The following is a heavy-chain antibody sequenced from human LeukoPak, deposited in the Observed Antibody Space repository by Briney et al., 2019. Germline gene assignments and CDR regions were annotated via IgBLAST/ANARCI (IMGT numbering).Heavy chain of an antibody. CDR3: ARDERSTEVTNPVYYFDY. J-gene: IGHJ4*02. Sequence: GGSPRLSCAAFGLTFKSYAMHWVRQAPGKGLEWVAVISYDGSNKYYADSVKGRFTISRDNSKNTLHLQMNSLRAEDTAVYYCARDERSTEVTNPVYYFDYWGQGTLVTVSS. CDR1: GLTFKSYA. CDR2: ISYDGSNK. V-gene: IGHV3-30-3*01. D-gene: IGHD4-17*01.